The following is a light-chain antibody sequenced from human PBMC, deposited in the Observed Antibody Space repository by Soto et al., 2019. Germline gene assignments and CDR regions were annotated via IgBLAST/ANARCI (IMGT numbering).Light chain of an antibody. V-gene: IGKV1-33*01. J-gene: IGKJ5*01. Sequence: DIQMTQSPSSRSASVGDRVTITCQASQNINNYLNWYQQKLGRAPKLLIYDASNLEAEVPSRFRGSGSGTDFTFTISRLQPEDIATYYCQQYENLPTFGQGTRLEIK. CDR3: QQYENLPT. CDR2: DAS. CDR1: QNINNY.